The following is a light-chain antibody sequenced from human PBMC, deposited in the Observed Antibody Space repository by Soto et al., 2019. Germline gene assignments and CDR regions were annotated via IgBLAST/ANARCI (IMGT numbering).Light chain of an antibody. Sequence: EIVLTQSPGTLSLSPGKRATLSCRASQSISSSYLAWYQQRPGQAPRLLIYGASSRATGIPDRFSGSGSGTEFTLTTSSLQSEDFTVYSCLQYHNLWAFGQGTKVDVK. CDR1: QSISSSY. CDR3: LQYHNLWA. CDR2: GAS. J-gene: IGKJ1*01. V-gene: IGKV3-20*01.